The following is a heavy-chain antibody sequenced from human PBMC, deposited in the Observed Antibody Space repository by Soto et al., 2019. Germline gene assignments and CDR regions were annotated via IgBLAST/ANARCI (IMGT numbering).Heavy chain of an antibody. Sequence: ASVKVSCKASGYTFTSYGISWVRQAPGQGLEWMGIINPSDGSTSYAQKFQGRVTMTRDTSTSTVYMELSSLRSEDTAVYYCASMLRGGGSLVDMDVWGKGTTVTVSS. CDR2: INPSDGST. V-gene: IGHV1-46*01. CDR1: GYTFTSYG. J-gene: IGHJ6*03. CDR3: ASMLRGGGSLVDMDV. D-gene: IGHD2-15*01.